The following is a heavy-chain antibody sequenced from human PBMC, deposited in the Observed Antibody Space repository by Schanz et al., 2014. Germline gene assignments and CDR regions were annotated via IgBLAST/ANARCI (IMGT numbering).Heavy chain of an antibody. CDR3: ARRKHAFDI. CDR1: GFTVSSNY. Sequence: EVQLVESGGGLVQPGGSLRLSCAASGFTVSSNYMSWVRQAPGKGLEWVSVIYTSGSTYYADSVRGRFTFSRDNSKNKLYLQMNSLRAEDTAVYYCARRKHAFDIWGQGTMVTVSS. J-gene: IGHJ3*02. V-gene: IGHV3-66*01. CDR2: IYTSGST.